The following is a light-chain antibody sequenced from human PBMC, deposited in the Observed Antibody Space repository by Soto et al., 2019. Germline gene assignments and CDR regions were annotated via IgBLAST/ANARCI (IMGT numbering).Light chain of an antibody. CDR1: QSVSRN. V-gene: IGKV3-20*01. CDR2: GAS. Sequence: EIVMTQSPANMSLTPWERATLSCRASQSVSRNLAWYQQKPGQAPRLLIYGASSRATGIPDRFSGSGSGTDFTLTIRRLEPDDFAVYYCQKYGTFWTFGQGTKVDI. J-gene: IGKJ1*01. CDR3: QKYGTFWT.